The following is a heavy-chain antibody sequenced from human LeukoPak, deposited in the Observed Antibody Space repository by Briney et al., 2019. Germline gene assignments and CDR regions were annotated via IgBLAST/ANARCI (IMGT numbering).Heavy chain of an antibody. Sequence: GASVKVSCKASGGTFSSYAISWVRQAPGQGLEWMGGIIPIFGTANYAQKFQGRVTITADESTSTAYMELSSLRSEDTAVYYCASKGYSSSWSWFDPWGQGTLVTVSS. CDR3: ASKGYSSSWSWFDP. D-gene: IGHD6-13*01. V-gene: IGHV1-69*13. J-gene: IGHJ5*02. CDR2: IIPIFGTA. CDR1: GGTFSSYA.